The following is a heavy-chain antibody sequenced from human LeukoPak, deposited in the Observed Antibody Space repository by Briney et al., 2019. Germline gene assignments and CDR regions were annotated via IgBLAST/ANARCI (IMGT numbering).Heavy chain of an antibody. D-gene: IGHD6-13*01. CDR1: GFTVSDNY. CDR3: ASSSWSSEYFHY. J-gene: IGHJ1*01. CDR2: FYSGGSP. Sequence: PGGSLRLSCAASGFTVSDNYMSWVRQAPGKGLEWVSVFYSGGSPRYADSVKGRFTISRDNSKNTLYLQLNSLRAEDTAVYFCASSSWSSEYFHYWGQGTLVTVSS. V-gene: IGHV3-66*01.